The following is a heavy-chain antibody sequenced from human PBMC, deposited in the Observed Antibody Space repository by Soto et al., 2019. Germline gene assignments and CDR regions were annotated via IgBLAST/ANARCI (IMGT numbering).Heavy chain of an antibody. CDR3: AHLPLHPLRYCDWFWFDP. J-gene: IGHJ5*02. Sequence: QITLKESGPTLVKPTQTLTLTCTFSGFSLSTSGVGVGWIRQPPGKALEWLALIYWNDDKRYSPSLKSRLTITNDTSKNQVVLTMTNTDPVDTATYYCAHLPLHPLRYCDWFWFDPWGQGTLVTVSS. CDR1: GFSLSTSGVG. V-gene: IGHV2-5*01. D-gene: IGHD3-9*01. CDR2: IYWNDDK.